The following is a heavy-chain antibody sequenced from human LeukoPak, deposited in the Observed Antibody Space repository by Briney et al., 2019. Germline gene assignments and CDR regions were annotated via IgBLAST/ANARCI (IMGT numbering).Heavy chain of an antibody. Sequence: GRSLRLSCAASGFSFSYYGMHWVRQAPGKGLEWVSFISFDGSITYNADSVKGRFTISRDNSKNTLYLQMNSLRAEDTAVYYCAKVHPYYDFWSGYHPGYMDVWGKGTTVTVSS. V-gene: IGHV3-30*18. D-gene: IGHD3-3*01. CDR1: GFSFSYYG. J-gene: IGHJ6*03. CDR3: AKVHPYYDFWSGYHPGYMDV. CDR2: ISFDGSIT.